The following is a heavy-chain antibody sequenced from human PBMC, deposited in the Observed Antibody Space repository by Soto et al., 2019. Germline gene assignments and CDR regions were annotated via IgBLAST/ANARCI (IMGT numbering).Heavy chain of an antibody. V-gene: IGHV3-30*18. CDR1: GFTFSSYG. CDR2: ISYDGSNK. CDR3: AKGSTAMTYFDY. Sequence: QVQLVESGGGVVQPGRSLRLSCAASGFTFSSYGMHWVRQAPGKGLEWVAVISYDGSNKYYADSVKGRFTISRDNSKKTLYLRMNSLRAEDTAVYYCAKGSTAMTYFDYWGQGTLVTVSS. D-gene: IGHD5-18*01. J-gene: IGHJ4*02.